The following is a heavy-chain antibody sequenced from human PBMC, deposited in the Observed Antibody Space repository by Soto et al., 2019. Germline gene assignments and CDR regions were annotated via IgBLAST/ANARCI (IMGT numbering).Heavy chain of an antibody. Sequence: ASVKVSCKASGYTFTSYAMHWVRQAPGQRLEWMGWINAGNGNTKYSQKFQGRVTITRDTSASTAYMELSSLRSEDTAVYYCARGYYDILTGYLNFDYWGQGTLVTVSS. D-gene: IGHD3-9*01. CDR3: ARGYYDILTGYLNFDY. J-gene: IGHJ4*02. CDR1: GYTFTSYA. V-gene: IGHV1-3*01. CDR2: INAGNGNT.